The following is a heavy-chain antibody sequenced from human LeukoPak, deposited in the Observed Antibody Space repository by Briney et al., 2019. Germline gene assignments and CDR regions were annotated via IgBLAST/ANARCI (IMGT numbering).Heavy chain of an antibody. CDR2: IYYSGST. CDR1: GGSISSSSYY. CDR3: ARQGTGIQPSN. J-gene: IGHJ4*02. V-gene: IGHV4-39*01. Sequence: PSETLSLTCTASGGSISSSSYYWGWIRQPPGKGLEWIGSIYYSGSTYYNPSLKSRVTISVDTSKNQFSLKLSSVTAADTAVYHCARQGTGIQPSNWGQGTLVTVSS. D-gene: IGHD5-18*01.